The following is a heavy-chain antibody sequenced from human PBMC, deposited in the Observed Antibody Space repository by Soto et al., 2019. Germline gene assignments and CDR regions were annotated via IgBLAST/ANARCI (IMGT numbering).Heavy chain of an antibody. J-gene: IGHJ4*02. Sequence: QVQLVQSGPEVKKPGASVKDSCKTSGYTFTSYGISWLRQAPGQGLEWMGWISTYNGSTNYTQKLQGRVTMTTDTSTSTAYMELRSLRSDATAVYYCARAIVVVPAATPSFVDFWGQGTLVTVSS. CDR1: GYTFTSYG. D-gene: IGHD2-2*02. V-gene: IGHV1-18*01. CDR3: ARAIVVVPAATPSFVDF. CDR2: ISTYNGST.